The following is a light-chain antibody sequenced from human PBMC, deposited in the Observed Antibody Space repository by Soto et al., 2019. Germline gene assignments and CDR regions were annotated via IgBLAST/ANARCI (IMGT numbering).Light chain of an antibody. V-gene: IGKV1-5*03. CDR3: QQYNSYPWT. J-gene: IGKJ1*01. CDR2: KAS. Sequence: DIQMTQSPYTLSASVGDRITITCRASQSISSWLAWYQQKPGKAPNLLIYKASTLEGGVPSRFSGSGSGTEFTLTISSLQPDDFATYYCQQYNSYPWTFGQGTKVEMK. CDR1: QSISSW.